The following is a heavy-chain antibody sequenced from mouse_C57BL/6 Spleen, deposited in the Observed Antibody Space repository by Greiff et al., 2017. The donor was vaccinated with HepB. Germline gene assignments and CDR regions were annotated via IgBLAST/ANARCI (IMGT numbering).Heavy chain of an antibody. D-gene: IGHD2-5*01. CDR2: IYPGGGYT. Sequence: VQLQQSGAELVRPGTSVKMSCKASGYTFTNYWIGWAKQRPGHGLEWIGDIYPGGGYTNYNEKFKGKATLTADKSSSTAYMQFSSLTSEDAAIYYCARSSYSNYAWFAYWGQGTLVTVSA. J-gene: IGHJ3*01. V-gene: IGHV1-63*01. CDR1: GYTFTNYW. CDR3: ARSSYSNYAWFAY.